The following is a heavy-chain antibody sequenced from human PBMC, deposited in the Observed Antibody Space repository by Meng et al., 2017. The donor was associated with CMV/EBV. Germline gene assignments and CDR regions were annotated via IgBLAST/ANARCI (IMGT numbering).Heavy chain of an antibody. CDR2: ISGSGGST. D-gene: IGHD2-2*01. J-gene: IGHJ4*02. V-gene: IGHV3-23*01. CDR1: GFTFSSYA. Sequence: GGSLRLSCAASGFTFSSYAMSWVRQAPGKGLEWVSAISGSGGSTYYADSVKGRFTISRDNSKNTLYLQMNSLRAADTAVYYCARRGRKHEECSSTSCYPLYYFDYWGQGTLVTVSS. CDR3: ARRGRKHEECSSTSCYPLYYFDY.